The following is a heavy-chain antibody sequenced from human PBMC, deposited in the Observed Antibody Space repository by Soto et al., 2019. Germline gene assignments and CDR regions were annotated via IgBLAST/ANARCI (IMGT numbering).Heavy chain of an antibody. CDR3: AGETSDYDFLAAPTTFDI. CDR2: INHSGSA. D-gene: IGHD3-9*01. V-gene: IGHV4-34*01. CDR1: GGSFSGYY. Sequence: QVQLQQWGAGLLKPSETLSLNCGVSGGSFSGYYWSWIRQPPGKGLEWIGEINHSGSADYNPSLKSRVTISVDTSKTQISLKLSSVTAADSGVYYCAGETSDYDFLAAPTTFDIWGQGTMVSASS. J-gene: IGHJ3*02.